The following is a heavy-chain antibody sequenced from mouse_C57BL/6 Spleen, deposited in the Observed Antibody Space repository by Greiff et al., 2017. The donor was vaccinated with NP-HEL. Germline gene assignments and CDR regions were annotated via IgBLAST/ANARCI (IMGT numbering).Heavy chain of an antibody. CDR1: GYTFTSYW. J-gene: IGHJ2*01. Sequence: QVQLKQPGAELVRPGTSVKLSCKASGYTFTSYWMHWVKQRPGQGLEWIGVIDPSDSYTNYNQKFKGKATLTVDTSSSTAYMQLSSLTSEDSAVYYCARGEFDYWGQGTTLTVSS. CDR3: ARGEFDY. CDR2: IDPSDSYT. V-gene: IGHV1-59*01.